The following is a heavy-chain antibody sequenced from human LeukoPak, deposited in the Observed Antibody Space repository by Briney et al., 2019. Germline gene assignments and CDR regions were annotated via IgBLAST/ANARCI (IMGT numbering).Heavy chain of an antibody. D-gene: IGHD5-12*01. Sequence: GGSLRLPCAASGFTFSSYGMQWFRQAPDKGLEWVAAISNDGSNKYYADSVKGRFTMSRDNSKNTLYLQMNSLRAEDTAVYYCAKVDIVATIDAGRLVDYWGQGTLVTVSS. CDR3: AKVDIVATIDAGRLVDY. J-gene: IGHJ4*02. CDR1: GFTFSSYG. V-gene: IGHV3-30*18. CDR2: ISNDGSNK.